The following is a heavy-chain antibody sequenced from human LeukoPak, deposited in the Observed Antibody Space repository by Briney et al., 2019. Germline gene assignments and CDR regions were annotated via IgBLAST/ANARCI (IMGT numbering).Heavy chain of an antibody. V-gene: IGHV3-53*01. J-gene: IGHJ4*02. CDR2: IYSGGST. CDR3: AKEKRPSFGVVIDTFDY. D-gene: IGHD3-3*01. Sequence: GGSLRLSCAASGFTVSSNYMSWVRQAPGKGLEWVSVIYSGGSTYYADSVKGRFTISRDNSKNTLYLQMNSLRAEDTAVYYCAKEKRPSFGVVIDTFDYWGQGTLVTVSS. CDR1: GFTVSSNY.